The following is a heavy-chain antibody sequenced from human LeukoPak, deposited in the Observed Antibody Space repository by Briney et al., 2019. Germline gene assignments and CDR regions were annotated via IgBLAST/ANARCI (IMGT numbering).Heavy chain of an antibody. V-gene: IGHV4-38-2*02. CDR1: GYSISNGYY. Sequence: PSETLSLTCTVSGYSISNGYYRCFLHHPPGKLQEWIGSNYHSGSTYYNPSLKSRVTISVDTSKNQFSLKLSSVTAADTAVYYCARDDPYYYDSSGSRNYFDYWGQGTLVTVSS. J-gene: IGHJ4*02. D-gene: IGHD3-22*01. CDR2: NYHSGST. CDR3: ARDDPYYYDSSGSRNYFDY.